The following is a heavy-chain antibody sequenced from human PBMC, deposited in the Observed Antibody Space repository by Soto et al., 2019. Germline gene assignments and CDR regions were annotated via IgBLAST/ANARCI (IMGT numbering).Heavy chain of an antibody. Sequence: GVSLRISCKTSGFTFSSYGLHWLRQAPGKGLEWVTFISYNGNKINYADSVKGRFTVSRDNSKNTLYLQMNSLRPEDTAVYYCAKHSSTFVFWGQGTLVTVSS. CDR3: AKHSSTFVF. J-gene: IGHJ4*02. CDR2: ISYNGNKI. D-gene: IGHD2-2*01. CDR1: GFTFSSYG. V-gene: IGHV3-30*18.